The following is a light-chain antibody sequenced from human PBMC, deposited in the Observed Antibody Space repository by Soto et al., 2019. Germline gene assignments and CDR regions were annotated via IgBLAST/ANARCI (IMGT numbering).Light chain of an antibody. CDR1: QGISSW. CDR3: QQYDVHPKT. CDR2: AAS. Sequence: DIQMTQSPSSVSASVGDRVTITCRASQGISSWLAWYQQKPGKAPKLLIYAASSLQSGVPSRFSGSGYGTDFTLTITSLQTDDFGTYHCQQYDVHPKTFGQGTKVDIK. V-gene: IGKV1-12*01. J-gene: IGKJ1*01.